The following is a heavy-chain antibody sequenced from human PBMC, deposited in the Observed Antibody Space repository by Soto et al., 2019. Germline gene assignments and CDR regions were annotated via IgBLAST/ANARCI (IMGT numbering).Heavy chain of an antibody. Sequence: ASVKVSCKASGYTFTSYGISWVRQAPGQGLEWMGWISAYNGNTNYAQKLQGRVTMTTDTSTSTAYMELSRLRSDDTAVYYCAREGIAARYYYYGMDVWGQGTTVTVSS. CDR1: GYTFTSYG. D-gene: IGHD6-6*01. CDR2: ISAYNGNT. V-gene: IGHV1-18*01. J-gene: IGHJ6*02. CDR3: AREGIAARYYYYGMDV.